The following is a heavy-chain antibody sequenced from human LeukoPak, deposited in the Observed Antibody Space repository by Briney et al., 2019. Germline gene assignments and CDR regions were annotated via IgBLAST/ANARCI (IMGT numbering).Heavy chain of an antibody. CDR2: ISSSGSTI. V-gene: IGHV3-48*03. CDR1: GFTFSSYE. CDR3: ARTLGYCSGGSCYAFDY. Sequence: GGSLRLSCAASGFTFSSYEMNWVRQAPGKGLEWVSYISSSGSTIYYADSVKGRFTISRDNAKNSLYLQMNSLRAEDTAVYYCARTLGYCSGGSCYAFDYWGQGTLVTVSS. D-gene: IGHD2-15*01. J-gene: IGHJ4*02.